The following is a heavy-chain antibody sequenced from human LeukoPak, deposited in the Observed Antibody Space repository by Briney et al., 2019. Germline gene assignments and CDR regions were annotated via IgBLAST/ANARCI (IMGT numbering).Heavy chain of an antibody. Sequence: PSETLSLTCTVSGGSISSSSYYWGWIRQPPGKGLEWIGSIYYSGSTYYNPSLKSRVTISVDTSKNQFSLKLSSVTAADTAVYYCARHKRGLRYFDWTARGWFDPWGQGTLVTVSS. J-gene: IGHJ5*02. CDR3: ARHKRGLRYFDWTARGWFDP. D-gene: IGHD3-9*01. CDR2: IYYSGST. CDR1: GGSISSSSYY. V-gene: IGHV4-39*01.